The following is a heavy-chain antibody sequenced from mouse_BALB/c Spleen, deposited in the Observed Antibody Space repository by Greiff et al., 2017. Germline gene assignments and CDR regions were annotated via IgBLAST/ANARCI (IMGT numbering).Heavy chain of an antibody. J-gene: IGHJ2*01. V-gene: IGHV1-87*01. CDR3: PRAWTTGFDY. CDR1: GYTFTSYW. Sequence: QVQLQQSGAELARPGASVKLSCKASGYTFTSYWMQWVKQRPGQGLEWIGAIYPGDGDTRYTQKFKGKATLTADKSSSTAYMQLSSLASEDSAVYYCPRAWTTGFDYWGQGTTLTVSS. D-gene: IGHD1-1*01. CDR2: IYPGDGDT.